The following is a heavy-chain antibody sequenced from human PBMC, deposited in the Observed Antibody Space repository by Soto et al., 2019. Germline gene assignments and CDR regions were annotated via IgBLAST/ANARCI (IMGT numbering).Heavy chain of an antibody. D-gene: IGHD3-10*01. CDR1: VASINSGYYY. CDR3: ARIIMNYYRLDY. Sequence: SETLSLTCTVSVASINSGYYYLSWIRHPPGKGLEWIGHIYYSGSTYYNPSLKSRAGISVDSSKSQVSLKLTSVTAADTAVYVCARIIMNYYRLDYWGQGAMVTLSS. J-gene: IGHJ4*02. V-gene: IGHV4-30-4*01. CDR2: IYYSGST.